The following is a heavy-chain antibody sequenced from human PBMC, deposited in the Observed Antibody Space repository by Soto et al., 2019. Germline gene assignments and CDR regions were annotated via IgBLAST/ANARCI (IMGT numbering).Heavy chain of an antibody. J-gene: IGHJ4*02. Sequence: PGGSLRLSCAASGFSCSDAWMGWVRQVPGKGLEWVGRVKSKRDGGTTDYAAPVKGRFTISRDDSQNTLYLQMDSLKTEDTAPYYYDSSGYYIDYWGQGTLVTVSS. CDR1: GFSCSDAW. CDR2: VKSKRDGGTT. CDR3: DSSGYYIDY. V-gene: IGHV3-15*01. D-gene: IGHD3-22*01.